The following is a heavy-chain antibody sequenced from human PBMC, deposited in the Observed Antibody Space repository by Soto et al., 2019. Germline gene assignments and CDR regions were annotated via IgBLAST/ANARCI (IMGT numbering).Heavy chain of an antibody. Sequence: PSETLSLTCTVSGGSISSGGYYWSWIRQHPGKGLEWIGYIYYSGSTYYNPSLKSRVTISVDTSKNQFSLKLSSVTAADTAVYYCARDRAPIAARTYGMDVWGQGTTVTVSS. D-gene: IGHD6-6*01. V-gene: IGHV4-31*03. CDR3: ARDRAPIAARTYGMDV. J-gene: IGHJ6*02. CDR2: IYYSGST. CDR1: GGSISSGGYY.